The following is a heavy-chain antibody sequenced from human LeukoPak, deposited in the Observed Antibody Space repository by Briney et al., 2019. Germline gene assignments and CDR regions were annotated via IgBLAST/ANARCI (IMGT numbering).Heavy chain of an antibody. Sequence: ASVKVSCKASGYTFTSYDINWVRQAPGQGLEWMGWMNPNSGNTGYAQKFQGRVTMTRNTSISTAYMELSSLISEDTAMYYCAWRIVAGGTAIGYWGQGTLVTVSS. CDR1: GYTFTSYD. D-gene: IGHD6-13*01. CDR3: AWRIVAGGTAIGY. V-gene: IGHV1-8*01. CDR2: MNPNSGNT. J-gene: IGHJ4*02.